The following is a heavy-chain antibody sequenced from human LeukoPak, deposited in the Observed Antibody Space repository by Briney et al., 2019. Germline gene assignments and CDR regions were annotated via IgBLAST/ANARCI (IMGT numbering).Heavy chain of an antibody. D-gene: IGHD6-6*01. J-gene: IGHJ4*02. CDR1: GGSISSLY. CDR3: ARHRAYSSSSPFDY. Sequence: SEPMSLTCSVSGGSISSLYWSWIRQPPGKGLEWIGYIYYTGSTNYNPSLESRVTMFVDMSKNQFSLRLSSVTAADTAVYYCARHRAYSSSSPFDYWGQGTLDTVSS. CDR2: IYYTGST. V-gene: IGHV4-59*08.